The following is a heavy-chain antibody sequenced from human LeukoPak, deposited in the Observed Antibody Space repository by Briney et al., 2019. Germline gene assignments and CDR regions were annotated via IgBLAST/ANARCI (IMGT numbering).Heavy chain of an antibody. CDR2: VNPNSGDT. Sequence: GASVKVSCKTSGYSFNIYEINCVRQATGQGLEWMGWVNPNSGDTDYAQKFQGRLTMTRNTSISTAYMELNGLRLEDTAVYYCSRGPRFDPWGQGTQVTVSS. CDR1: GYSFNIYE. V-gene: IGHV1-8*01. J-gene: IGHJ5*02. CDR3: SRGPRFDP.